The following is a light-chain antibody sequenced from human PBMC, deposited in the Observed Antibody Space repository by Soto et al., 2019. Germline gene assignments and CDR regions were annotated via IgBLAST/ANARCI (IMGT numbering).Light chain of an antibody. CDR1: RSDVGAYNS. Sequence: QSALTQPPSASGSRGQSVTISCTGTRSDVGAYNSVSWYQQHPGKAPKLLIYEVNKRPSGVPDRFSGSKSGNTASLTVSGLQAEDEADYYCSSYAGSSNVFGTGTKLTVL. CDR3: SSYAGSSNV. J-gene: IGLJ1*01. V-gene: IGLV2-8*01. CDR2: EVN.